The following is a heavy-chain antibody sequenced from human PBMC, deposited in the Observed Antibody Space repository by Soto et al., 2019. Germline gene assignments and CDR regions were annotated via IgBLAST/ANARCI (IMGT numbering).Heavy chain of an antibody. V-gene: IGHV1-18*04. CDR2: IKPDNGNT. CDR1: GYPFSKYG. Sequence: QRQLVQSGGEVKKPGASVRVSCEAYGYPFSKYGISWIRQAPGQGLEWMGWIKPDNGNTDYAQKFQGRVTMTTDTSSNTAYMELRSLRSDDTAVYYCATSYDSGFDPWGQGTLVSVSS. D-gene: IGHD5-12*01. CDR3: ATSYDSGFDP. J-gene: IGHJ5*02.